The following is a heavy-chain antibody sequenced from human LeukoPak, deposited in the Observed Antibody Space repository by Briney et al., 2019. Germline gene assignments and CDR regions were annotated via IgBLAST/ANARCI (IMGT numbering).Heavy chain of an antibody. CDR1: GGSINTDNYY. Sequence: SETLSLTCTVSGGSINTDNYYWSWIRQFPVKGLEWIGYIHHTGTTYYNPSLRSRVSISVFTSNNQFSLTLISVTAPDTAVYYCARNLVPYFGELDPWGRGTLVTVSS. CDR2: IHHTGTT. D-gene: IGHD3-10*01. V-gene: IGHV4-31*03. J-gene: IGHJ5*02. CDR3: ARNLVPYFGELDP.